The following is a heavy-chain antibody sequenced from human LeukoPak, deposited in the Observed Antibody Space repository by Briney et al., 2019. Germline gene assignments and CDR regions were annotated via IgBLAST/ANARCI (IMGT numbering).Heavy chain of an antibody. CDR3: ARASCQYYDFWSGYYIPGGWFDP. CDR1: GGSISSGGYY. CDR2: IYYSGST. Sequence: SETLSLTCTVSGGSISSGGYYWSWIRQHPGKGLEWIGYIYYSGSTYYNPSLKSRVTISVDTSKNQFSLKLSSVTAADTAVYYCARASCQYYDFWSGYYIPGGWFDPWSQGTLVTVSS. J-gene: IGHJ5*02. D-gene: IGHD3-3*01. V-gene: IGHV4-31*03.